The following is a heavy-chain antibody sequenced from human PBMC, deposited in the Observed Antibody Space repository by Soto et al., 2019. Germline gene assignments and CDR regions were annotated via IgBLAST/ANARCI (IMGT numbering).Heavy chain of an antibody. Sequence: GGSLRLSCAASGFTFTSYVMSWVRQAPGKGLEWVAGISGGGSTAFYADSVKGRFTISRDNAKNTLVLQMDSLRAEDSAIYYCAKDSNKYSSSLRGRYFDYWGQGTLVTVSS. D-gene: IGHD3-22*01. CDR2: ISGGGSTA. J-gene: IGHJ4*02. CDR1: GFTFTSYV. V-gene: IGHV3-23*01. CDR3: AKDSNKYSSSLRGRYFDY.